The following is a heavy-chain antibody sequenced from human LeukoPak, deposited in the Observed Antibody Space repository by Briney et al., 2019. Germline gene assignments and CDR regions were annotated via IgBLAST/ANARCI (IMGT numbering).Heavy chain of an antibody. J-gene: IGHJ6*03. CDR1: GYTFTGYY. D-gene: IGHD3-22*01. V-gene: IGHV1-2*02. Sequence: ASVKVSCKASGYTFTGYYMRWVRQAPGQGLEWMGWINPNSGGTNYAQKFQGRVTMTRDTSISTAYMELSRLRSDDTAVYYCASMGARSGYYYDSSGYSSRYYYYMDVWGKGTTVTVSS. CDR3: ASMGARSGYYYDSSGYSSRYYYYMDV. CDR2: INPNSGGT.